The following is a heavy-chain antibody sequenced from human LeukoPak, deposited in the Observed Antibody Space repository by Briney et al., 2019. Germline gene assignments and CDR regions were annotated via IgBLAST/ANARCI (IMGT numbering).Heavy chain of an antibody. CDR3: AKEVNSRYCSSTSCYADY. CDR2: ISGSGGST. CDR1: GFTFSSHA. Sequence: GGSLRLSCAASGFTFSSHAMSWVRQAPGKGLEWVSAISGSGGSTYYADSVKGRFTISRDNSKNTLYLQMNSLRAEDTAVYYCAKEVNSRYCSSTSCYADYWGQGTLVTVSS. V-gene: IGHV3-23*01. D-gene: IGHD2-2*01. J-gene: IGHJ4*02.